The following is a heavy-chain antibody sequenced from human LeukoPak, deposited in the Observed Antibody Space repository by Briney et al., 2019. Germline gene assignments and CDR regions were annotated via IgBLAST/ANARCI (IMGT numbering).Heavy chain of an antibody. Sequence: GGSLRLSCAASGFTFSIYAMSWVRQAPGKGLEWVSVIYSGGSTYYADSVKGRFTISRDNSKNTLYLQMNSLRAEDTAVYYCARVYSGSYYAWFDPWGQGTLVTVSS. V-gene: IGHV3-53*01. CDR2: IYSGGST. CDR3: ARVYSGSYYAWFDP. J-gene: IGHJ5*02. D-gene: IGHD1-26*01. CDR1: GFTFSIYA.